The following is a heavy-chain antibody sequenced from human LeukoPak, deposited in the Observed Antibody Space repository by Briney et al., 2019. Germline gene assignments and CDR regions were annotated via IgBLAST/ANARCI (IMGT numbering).Heavy chain of an antibody. CDR3: ARAPVEPAVAGYNWFDP. CDR1: GYTFTSYG. Sequence: ASVKVSCKASGYTFTSYGISWVRQAPGQGLEWMGWISAYNGNTNYAQKLQGRVTMTTDTSTSTAYMELRSLRSDDTAVYYCARAPVEPAVAGYNWFDPWGQGTLVTVSS. CDR2: ISAYNGNT. V-gene: IGHV1-18*01. J-gene: IGHJ5*02. D-gene: IGHD6-19*01.